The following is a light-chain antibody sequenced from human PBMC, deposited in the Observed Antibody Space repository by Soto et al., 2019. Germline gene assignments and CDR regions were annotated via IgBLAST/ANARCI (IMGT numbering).Light chain of an antibody. V-gene: IGKV1-9*01. J-gene: IGKJ5*01. CDR2: AAS. CDR3: QQLNSYPIT. Sequence: TQSPATLSVSAGETVTLSCRASQSVSTKLAWYQQKPGKAPKLLIYAASTLQSGVPSRFSGSGSGTEFTLTISSLQPEDFATYYCQQLNSYPITFGQGTRLEIK. CDR1: QSVSTK.